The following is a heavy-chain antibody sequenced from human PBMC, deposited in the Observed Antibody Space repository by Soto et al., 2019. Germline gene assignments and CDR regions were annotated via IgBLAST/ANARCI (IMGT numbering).Heavy chain of an antibody. D-gene: IGHD6-19*01. J-gene: IGHJ4*02. CDR1: GFTFSKAW. CDR3: TTDLSTIAVALEFDY. Sequence: GGSLRLSCAASGFTFSKAWMSWVRQAPGKGMEWVGRIKSKTDGGTTDYAAPVKGRFTISRDDSKNTLYLQMNSLKTEDTAVYYCTTDLSTIAVALEFDYWGQGTLVTAPQ. V-gene: IGHV3-15*01. CDR2: IKSKTDGGTT.